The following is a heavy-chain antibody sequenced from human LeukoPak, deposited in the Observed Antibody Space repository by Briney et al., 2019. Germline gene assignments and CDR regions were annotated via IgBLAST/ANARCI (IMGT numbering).Heavy chain of an antibody. CDR2: IHYSGST. CDR1: GGSISRYY. D-gene: IGHD6-6*01. CDR3: ARHGIAERPEEFDY. Sequence: PLETLSLTCTVSGGSISRYYWSWIRQSPGKGLEWIGYIHYSGSTNYNPSLKSRVTISVDRSKNELSLKLSSATAADTAVYYCARHGIAERPEEFDYWGQGTLVTVSS. V-gene: IGHV4-59*08. J-gene: IGHJ4*02.